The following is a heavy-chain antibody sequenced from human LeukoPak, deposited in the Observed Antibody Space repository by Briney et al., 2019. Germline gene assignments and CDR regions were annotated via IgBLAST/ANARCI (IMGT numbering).Heavy chain of an antibody. CDR3: TPGSSGWAQDY. D-gene: IGHD6-19*01. CDR1: GFTFGDYA. Sequence: PGGSLRLSCTASGFTFGDYAMSWFRQAPGKGLEWVGFIRSKAYGGTTEYAASVKGRFTISRDDSKSIAYLQMNSLKTEDTAVYYCTPGSSGWAQDYWGQGTLVTVSS. V-gene: IGHV3-49*03. CDR2: IRSKAYGGTT. J-gene: IGHJ4*02.